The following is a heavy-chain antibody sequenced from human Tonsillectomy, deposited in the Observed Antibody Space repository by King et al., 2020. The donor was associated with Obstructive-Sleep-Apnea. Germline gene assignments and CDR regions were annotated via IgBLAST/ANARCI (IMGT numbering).Heavy chain of an antibody. Sequence: VQLVESGAEVKKPGASVKVSCKASGYTFTGYYMHWVRQAPGQGLEWMGWINPNSGGTNYAQKFQGRVTMTRDTSISTAYMELGRLRSDDTAVYYCARASSGGYDWQCFDYWGQGTLVTVSS. CDR3: ARASSGGYDWQCFDY. J-gene: IGHJ4*02. CDR1: GYTFTGYY. CDR2: INPNSGGT. D-gene: IGHD5-12*01. V-gene: IGHV1-2*02.